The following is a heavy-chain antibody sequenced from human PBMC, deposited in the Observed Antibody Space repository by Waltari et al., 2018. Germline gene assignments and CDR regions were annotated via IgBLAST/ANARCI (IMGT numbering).Heavy chain of an antibody. CDR2: IKQDGSEK. CDR1: GFTFSSYW. Sequence: EVQLVESGGGLVQPGGSLRLSCAASGFTFSSYWMSWVRQAPGKGLEWVANIKQDGSEKYYVDSVKGRFTISRDNAKNSLYLQMNSLRAEDTAVYYCARDLPLHPHYYYYYGVDVWGQGTTVTVSS. V-gene: IGHV3-7*01. J-gene: IGHJ6*02. CDR3: ARDLPLHPHYYYYYGVDV.